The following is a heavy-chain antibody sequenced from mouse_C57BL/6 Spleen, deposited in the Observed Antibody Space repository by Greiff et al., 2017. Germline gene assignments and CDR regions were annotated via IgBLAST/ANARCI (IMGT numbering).Heavy chain of an antibody. CDR1: GFTFSDYG. CDR3: ARRDYDGGRYAMDY. J-gene: IGHJ4*01. D-gene: IGHD2-4*01. Sequence: EVKVVESGGGLVKPGGSLKLSCAASGFTFSDYGMHWVRQAPEKGLEWVAYISSGSSTIYYADTVKGRFTISRDNAKNTLFLQMTSLRSEDTAMYYCARRDYDGGRYAMDYWGQGTSVTVSS. CDR2: ISSGSSTI. V-gene: IGHV5-17*01.